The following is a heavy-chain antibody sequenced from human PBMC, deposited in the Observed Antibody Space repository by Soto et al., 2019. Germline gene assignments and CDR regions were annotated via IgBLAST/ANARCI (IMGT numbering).Heavy chain of an antibody. V-gene: IGHV4-34*01. Sequence: KTSETLSLTCAVYGGSFSGYYWSWIRQPPGKGLEWIGEINHSGSTNYNPSLKSRVTISVDTSKNQFSLKLSSVTAADTAVYYCARARIQLWRNYYYYYGMDVWGQGTTVTVSS. CDR2: INHSGST. D-gene: IGHD5-18*01. J-gene: IGHJ6*02. CDR1: GGSFSGYY. CDR3: ARARIQLWRNYYYYYGMDV.